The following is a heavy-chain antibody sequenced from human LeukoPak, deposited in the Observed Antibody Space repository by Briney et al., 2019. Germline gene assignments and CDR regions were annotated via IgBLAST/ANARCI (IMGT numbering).Heavy chain of an antibody. CDR1: GSTFSSYG. CDR3: ARDRTNMRYCSSTSCYGYYYYGMDV. V-gene: IGHV3-30*19. D-gene: IGHD2-2*01. J-gene: IGHJ6*02. Sequence: PGRSLRLSCAASGSTFSSYGMHWVRQAPGKGLEWVAVISYDGSNKYYADSVKGRFTISRDNSKNTLYLQMNSLRAEDTAVYYCARDRTNMRYCSSTSCYGYYYYGMDVWGQGTTVTVSS. CDR2: ISYDGSNK.